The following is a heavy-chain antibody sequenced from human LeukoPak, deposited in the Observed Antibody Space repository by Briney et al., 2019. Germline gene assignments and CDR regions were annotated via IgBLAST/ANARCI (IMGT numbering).Heavy chain of an antibody. CDR1: GGTFSSYA. J-gene: IGHJ4*02. D-gene: IGHD3-22*01. CDR2: IIPIFGTA. Sequence: ASVKVSCKASGGTFSSYAISWVRQAPGQGLEWMGGIIPIFGTANYAQKSQGRVTITADESTSTAYMELSSLRSEDTAVYYCASPPYYYDSSGYSTEYYFDYWGQGTLVTVSS. V-gene: IGHV1-69*13. CDR3: ASPPYYYDSSGYSTEYYFDY.